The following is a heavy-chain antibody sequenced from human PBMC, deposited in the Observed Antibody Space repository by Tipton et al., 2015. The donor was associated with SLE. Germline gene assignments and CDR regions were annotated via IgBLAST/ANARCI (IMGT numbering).Heavy chain of an antibody. CDR1: GGSFSGYY. CDR2: INHSGST. Sequence: TLSLTCAVYGGSFSGYYWSWIRQPPGKGLEWIGEINHSGSTNYNPSLKSRVTISVDTPKNQFSLKLSSVTAADTAVYYCARVAFYYDFWSGSGPADYYYMDVWGKGTTVAVSS. V-gene: IGHV4-34*01. CDR3: ARVAFYYDFWSGSGPADYYYMDV. J-gene: IGHJ6*03. D-gene: IGHD3-3*01.